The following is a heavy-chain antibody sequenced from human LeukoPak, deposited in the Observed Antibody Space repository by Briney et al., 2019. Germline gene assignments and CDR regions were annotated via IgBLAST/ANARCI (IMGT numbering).Heavy chain of an antibody. CDR3: ATSSMVRGGRFDP. CDR2: FDPEDGET. Sequence: ASVKVSCKVSGYTLTELPMHWVRQAPGKGLEWMGGFDPEDGETIYAQKFQGRVTMTEDTSTDTAYMELSSLRSEDTAVYYCATSSMVRGGRFDPWGQGTLVAVSS. J-gene: IGHJ5*02. D-gene: IGHD3-10*01. V-gene: IGHV1-24*01. CDR1: GYTLTELP.